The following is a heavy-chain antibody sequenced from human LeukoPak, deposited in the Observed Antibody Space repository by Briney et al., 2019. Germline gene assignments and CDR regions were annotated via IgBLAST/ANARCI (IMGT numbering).Heavy chain of an antibody. CDR2: INGDGSST. CDR3: AASITYNGGTFFPYYCVQ. J-gene: IGHJ4*02. D-gene: IGHD1-14*01. CDR1: GLTLKSFW. Sequence: GGSLRLSCTASGLTLKSFWIHWLRQAPGKGLVWVSRINGDGSSTTYADSVRGRFTIFRDNAKNTLYLQMNRLRAEDTAVYYCAASITYNGGTFFPYYCVQGARGTLVTVSS. V-gene: IGHV3-74*01.